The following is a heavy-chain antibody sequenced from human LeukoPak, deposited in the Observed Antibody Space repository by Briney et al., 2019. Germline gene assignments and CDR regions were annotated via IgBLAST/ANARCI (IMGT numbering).Heavy chain of an antibody. V-gene: IGHV3-15*01. Sequence: GGSLRLSCAASGLTFSDAWMSWVRQSPGKGLEWVGRIKSKTYGGTTDYAAPVKGRFSISRDDSKNTVYLQMNSLKTEDTAVYYCTTATSYWGQGTLVTVSS. CDR2: IKSKTYGGTT. J-gene: IGHJ4*02. CDR1: GLTFSDAW. CDR3: TTATSY.